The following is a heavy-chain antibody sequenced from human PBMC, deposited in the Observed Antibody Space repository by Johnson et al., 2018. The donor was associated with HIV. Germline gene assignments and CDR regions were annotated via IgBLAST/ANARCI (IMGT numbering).Heavy chain of an antibody. CDR3: ARASYVWGSYRYTGVCGAFDI. CDR2: INWNGSST. D-gene: IGHD3-16*02. Sequence: VQLVESGGGVVQPGRSLKLSCAASGFTVRSNYMSWVRHATGKGLEWVSGINWNGSSTDYADSVKGRFTISRDNAKNSLYLQMNSLRAEDTALYYCARASYVWGSYRYTGVCGAFDIWGQGTMVTVSS. J-gene: IGHJ3*02. CDR1: GFTVRSNY. V-gene: IGHV3-20*04.